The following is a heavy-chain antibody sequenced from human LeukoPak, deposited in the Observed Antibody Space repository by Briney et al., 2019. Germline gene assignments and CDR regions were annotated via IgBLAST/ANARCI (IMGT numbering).Heavy chain of an antibody. J-gene: IGHJ4*02. Sequence: NPSETLSLTCAVYGGSFSGYYWSWIRQAPGKGLEWVSYISSSGSTIYYADSVKGRFTISRDNAKNSLYLQMNSLRAEDTAVYYCARDWGTYCSSTSCYRTSGIDYWGQGTLVTVSS. CDR3: ARDWGTYCSSTSCYRTSGIDY. D-gene: IGHD2-2*01. V-gene: IGHV3-11*01. CDR2: ISSSGSTI. CDR1: GGSFSGYY.